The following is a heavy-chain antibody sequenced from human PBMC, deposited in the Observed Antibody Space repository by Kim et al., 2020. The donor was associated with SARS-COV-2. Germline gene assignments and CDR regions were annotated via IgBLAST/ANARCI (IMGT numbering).Heavy chain of an antibody. CDR2: IYYSGST. Sequence: SETLSLTCTVSGGSISSCGYYWSWIRQHPGKGLEWIGYIYYSGSTYSNPSLKSRVTISVDTSKHQFSLKLSSVTAADTAVYYCARAHRTIFGVVEYMDVWGHGTTVTVSS. CDR1: GGSISSCGYY. CDR3: ARAHRTIFGVVEYMDV. J-gene: IGHJ6*02. D-gene: IGHD3-3*01. V-gene: IGHV4-31*03.